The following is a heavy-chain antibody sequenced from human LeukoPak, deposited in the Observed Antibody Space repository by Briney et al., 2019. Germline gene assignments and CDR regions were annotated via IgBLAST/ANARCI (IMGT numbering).Heavy chain of an antibody. CDR1: GDSISSTNW. V-gene: IGHV4-4*02. D-gene: IGHD1-26*01. J-gene: IGHJ6*02. Sequence: SETLSLTCAVSGDSISSTNWWSWVRQPPGKGLEWIGEIYYSGSTNYNPSLKSRVTISVDKSKNQFSLKLTSVTAADTAVYYCARDRYFNPPGTVAAASYGMDVWGQGTLVTVSS. CDR2: IYYSGST. CDR3: ARDRYFNPPGTVAAASYGMDV.